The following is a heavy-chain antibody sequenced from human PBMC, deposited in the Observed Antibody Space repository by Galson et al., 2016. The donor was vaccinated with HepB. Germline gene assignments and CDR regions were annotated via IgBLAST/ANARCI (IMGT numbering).Heavy chain of an antibody. D-gene: IGHD3-3*01. J-gene: IGHJ6*02. CDR1: GYSFTSYW. CDR2: IDPDDSDI. CDR3: ARHRGNPPYLDLWGGHNPYNQYGMDV. Sequence: SGAEVKKPGESLKISCKGSGYSFTSYWIAWVRQMPGKGLEWMGIIDPDDSDITYSPSFQGQVTISVDKSNSTAYLQWSRLKASDTAMYYCARHRGNPPYLDLWGGHNPYNQYGMDVWGQGTAVTVS. V-gene: IGHV5-51*01.